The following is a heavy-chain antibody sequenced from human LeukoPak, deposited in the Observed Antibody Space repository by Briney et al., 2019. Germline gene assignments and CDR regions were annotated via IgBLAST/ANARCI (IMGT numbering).Heavy chain of an antibody. CDR3: ARDCGSYGRRGWFDP. V-gene: IGHV4-31*03. CDR1: GGSMTSGGNC. J-gene: IGHJ5*02. CDR2: IYYGGST. D-gene: IGHD5-18*01. Sequence: PSETLSLACIVAGGSMTSGGNCWSWIRQHPGKGLEWIGYIYYGGSTYYNPSLRSRATISVDTSKNQCSLKLSSVTAAVTAVYYCARDCGSYGRRGWFDPWGQGTLVTVSS.